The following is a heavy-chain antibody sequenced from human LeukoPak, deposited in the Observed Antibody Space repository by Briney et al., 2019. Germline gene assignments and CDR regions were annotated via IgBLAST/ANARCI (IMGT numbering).Heavy chain of an antibody. J-gene: IGHJ4*02. V-gene: IGHV1-69*05. CDR1: VGSFSSYA. CDR2: IIPIFGTA. Sequence: GPSVKVSCKASVGSFSSYAISWVRQAPGQGLEWMGGIIPIFGTANYAQKFQGRVTITTDESTSTAYMELSSLRSEDTAVYYCAREPGYNSFDYWGQGTLVTVSS. D-gene: IGHD5-24*01. CDR3: AREPGYNSFDY.